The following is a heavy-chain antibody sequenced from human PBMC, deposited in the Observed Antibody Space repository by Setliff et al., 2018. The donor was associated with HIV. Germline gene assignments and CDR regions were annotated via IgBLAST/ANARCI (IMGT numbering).Heavy chain of an antibody. CDR3: ARVGYYGSGSYYGVGYYYMDV. CDR1: GGTFSSYA. D-gene: IGHD3-10*01. CDR2: IIHIFGTA. Sequence: SVKVSCKASGGTFSSYAISWVRQAPGQGLEWMGRIIHIFGTANYAQKFQGRVTITADKSTSTAYMELSSLRSEDTAVYYCARVGYYGSGSYYGVGYYYMDVWGKGTTVTVSS. V-gene: IGHV1-69*06. J-gene: IGHJ6*03.